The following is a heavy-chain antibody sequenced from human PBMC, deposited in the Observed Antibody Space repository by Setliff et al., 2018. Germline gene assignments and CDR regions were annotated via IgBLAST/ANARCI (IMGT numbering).Heavy chain of an antibody. J-gene: IGHJ4*02. Sequence: PGGSLRLSCAASGFAFTSSTMNWVRQSPGKSLEWVSSISGRSDYINYLDSVKGRFTVSRDNAYNSLSLQMSSLRAEDTAMYYCAKDWVFPGSLDYWGQGTLVTVSS. V-gene: IGHV3-21*01. CDR1: GFAFTSST. CDR3: AKDWVFPGSLDY. CDR2: ISGRSDYI. D-gene: IGHD3-10*01.